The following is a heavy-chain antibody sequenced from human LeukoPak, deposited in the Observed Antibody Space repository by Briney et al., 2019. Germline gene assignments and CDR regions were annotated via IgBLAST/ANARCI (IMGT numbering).Heavy chain of an antibody. CDR1: GGSISSYY. CDR3: ARVGGTAGRDYYYYGMDV. D-gene: IGHD1-1*01. V-gene: IGHV4-59*01. CDR2: IYYSGST. J-gene: IGHJ6*02. Sequence: SVTLSLTCTVPGGSISSYYWSWIRQPPGKGLEWIGYIYYSGSTNYNPSLKSRVTISVDTSKNQFSLKLSSVTAADTAVYYCARVGGTAGRDYYYYGMDVWGQGTTVTVSS.